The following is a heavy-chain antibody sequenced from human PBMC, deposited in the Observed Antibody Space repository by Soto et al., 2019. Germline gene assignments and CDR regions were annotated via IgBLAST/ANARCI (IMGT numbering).Heavy chain of an antibody. V-gene: IGHV3-73*01. CDR2: IRSKANSYAT. CDR3: TRQGLYDYVWGTQNWFDP. J-gene: IGHJ5*02. Sequence: LRLSCAASGFTFSGSAMRWVRQASGKGLEWVGRIRSKANSYATAYAASVKGRFTISRDDSKNTAYLQMNSLKTEDTAVYYCTRQGLYDYVWGTQNWFDPWGQGTLVTVSS. CDR1: GFTFSGSA. D-gene: IGHD3-16*01.